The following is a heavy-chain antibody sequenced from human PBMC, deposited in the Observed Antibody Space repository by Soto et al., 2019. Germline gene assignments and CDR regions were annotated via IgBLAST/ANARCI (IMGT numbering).Heavy chain of an antibody. J-gene: IGHJ5*02. V-gene: IGHV3-48*02. CDR1: GFTFSSNS. Sequence: EVQVVESGGCLVQPVGSLRLSCAASGFTFSSNSMNWVRQAPGKGLEWISYISSSSSTIYADSVKGRFTISRDNAKNSLYLPMNSLRDEDTAVYYCARVIWSGHLTSDLWGQGTLVTVSS. CDR2: ISSSSSTI. CDR3: ARVIWSGHLTSDL. D-gene: IGHD3-3*01.